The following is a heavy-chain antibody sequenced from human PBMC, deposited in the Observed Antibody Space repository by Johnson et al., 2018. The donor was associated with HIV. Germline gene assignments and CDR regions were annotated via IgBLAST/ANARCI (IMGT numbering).Heavy chain of an antibody. J-gene: IGHJ3*01. CDR2: IGTAGDT. Sequence: VQLVESGGGLVQTGGSLRLSCAASEFAFSSYDMHWVRQAPGKGLEWVSSIGTAGDTSYSGSVKGRFTISRDNSRNTLYLQMSSLRAEDTAVYYCARGAPSGNYYVDAFDLWGQGTMVIVSS. CDR3: ARGAPSGNYYVDAFDL. V-gene: IGHV3-13*01. CDR1: EFAFSSYD. D-gene: IGHD1-26*01.